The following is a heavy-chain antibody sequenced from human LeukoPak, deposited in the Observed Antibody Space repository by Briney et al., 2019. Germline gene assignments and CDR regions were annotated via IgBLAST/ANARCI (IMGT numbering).Heavy chain of an antibody. Sequence: PGGSLRLSCTASGFTFSSYGMHWVRQAPGKGLEWVAVIWSDGGDKYYADSVKGRFTISRDNSKNTLSLQMNSLRAEDTAVYYCARYSSSSNYYYGMDVWGQGTTVTVS. V-gene: IGHV3-33*01. CDR1: GFTFSSYG. D-gene: IGHD6-6*01. CDR2: IWSDGGDK. J-gene: IGHJ6*02. CDR3: ARYSSSSNYYYGMDV.